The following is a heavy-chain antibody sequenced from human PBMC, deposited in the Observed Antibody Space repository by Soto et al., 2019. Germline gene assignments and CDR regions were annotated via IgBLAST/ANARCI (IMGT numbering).Heavy chain of an antibody. V-gene: IGHV3-23*01. Sequence: PGESLKISCAASGFSFNTYAMSWVRQAPGKGLEWVSAISGSGGSTYYADSVKGRFTISRDNSENTVYLQMNSLRAEDTAVYYCAIGVNYYDSSGYYSYYYNGMDVRGQGTTVSVSS. CDR2: ISGSGGST. CDR3: AIGVNYYDSSGYYSYYYNGMDV. CDR1: GFSFNTYA. D-gene: IGHD3-22*01. J-gene: IGHJ6*02.